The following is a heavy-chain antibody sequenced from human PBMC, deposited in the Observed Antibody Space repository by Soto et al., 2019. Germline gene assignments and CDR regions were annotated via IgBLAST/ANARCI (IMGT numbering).Heavy chain of an antibody. CDR3: ARASYDSSTYYLDY. D-gene: IGHD3-22*01. Sequence: SETLSLTCTVSGGSISSYYWSWIRQPPGKGLEWIGYIYYSGSTNYNPSLKSRVTISVDTSKNQFSLKLSSVTAADTAVYYCARASYDSSTYYLDYWGKGTLVTVSS. V-gene: IGHV4-59*08. CDR2: IYYSGST. J-gene: IGHJ4*02. CDR1: GGSISSYY.